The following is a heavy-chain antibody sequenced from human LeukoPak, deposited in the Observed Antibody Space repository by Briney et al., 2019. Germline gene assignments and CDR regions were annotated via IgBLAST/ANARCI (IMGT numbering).Heavy chain of an antibody. J-gene: IGHJ3*02. Sequence: PSETLSLTCAVYGGSFSGYYWSWIRQPPGKGLEWIGEINHSGSTNYNPSLKSRVTISVDTSKNQFSLKLSSVTAADTAVYYCARGGNRFYRDYGFHAFDIWGQGTMVTVFS. V-gene: IGHV4-34*01. CDR3: ARGGNRFYRDYGFHAFDI. CDR2: INHSGST. D-gene: IGHD4-17*01. CDR1: GGSFSGYY.